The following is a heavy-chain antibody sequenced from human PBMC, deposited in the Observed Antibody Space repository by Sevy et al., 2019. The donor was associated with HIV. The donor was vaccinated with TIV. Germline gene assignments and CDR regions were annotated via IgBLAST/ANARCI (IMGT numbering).Heavy chain of an antibody. CDR2: ISGSGGST. Sequence: GGSLRLSCAASGFTFSSYAMSWVRQAPGKGLEWVSAISGSGGSTYYADSVKGRFTISRDNSKNTLYLQMNSPRAEDADVYDCAKTLLWFWEVAEDFDIWGQGTMVTVSS. D-gene: IGHD3-10*01. CDR1: GFTFSSYA. J-gene: IGHJ3*02. CDR3: AKTLLWFWEVAEDFDI. V-gene: IGHV3-23*01.